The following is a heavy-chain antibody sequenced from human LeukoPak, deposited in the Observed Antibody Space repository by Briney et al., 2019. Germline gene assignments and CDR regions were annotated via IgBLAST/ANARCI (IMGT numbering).Heavy chain of an antibody. CDR3: ARVFGRQLPDY. J-gene: IGHJ4*02. D-gene: IGHD3-16*01. V-gene: IGHV1-2*02. Sequence: SASVKVPCKACGYTFTRCYILGVRQPPGKGLEWVGWINPNSGGTSYAQKVQGKVTMPRDTCISTAYMELTSLRSDDTAVYDCARVFGRQLPDYWGQGTLVTVSS. CDR1: GYTFTRCY. CDR2: INPNSGGT.